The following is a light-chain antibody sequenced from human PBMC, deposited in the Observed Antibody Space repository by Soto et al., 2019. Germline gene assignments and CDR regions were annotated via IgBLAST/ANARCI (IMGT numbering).Light chain of an antibody. CDR1: QSVSSSY. Sequence: ESVFTQSPGTLSLSPGERATLSCRASQSVSSSYLAWYQQKPGQAPRLLIYGASSRATGIPDRFSGSGSGTDFTLTISRXEPEDLAVYYCQQYGSSRCTFGQGTKVDIK. CDR3: QQYGSSRCT. J-gene: IGKJ1*01. CDR2: GAS. V-gene: IGKV3-20*01.